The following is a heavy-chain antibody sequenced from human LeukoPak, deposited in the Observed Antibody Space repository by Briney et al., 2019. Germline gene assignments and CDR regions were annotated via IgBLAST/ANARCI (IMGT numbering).Heavy chain of an antibody. D-gene: IGHD3-10*01. CDR3: ARDGPRWAYGSGGYYNPPFDY. CDR2: INHSGST. V-gene: IGHV4-34*01. J-gene: IGHJ4*02. CDR1: GGSFSGYY. Sequence: PSETLSLTCAVYGGSFSGYYWSWIRQPPGKGLEWIGEINHSGSTNYNPSLKSRVTISVDTSKNQFSLKLSSVTAADTAVYYCARDGPRWAYGSGGYYNPPFDYWGQGTLVTVSS.